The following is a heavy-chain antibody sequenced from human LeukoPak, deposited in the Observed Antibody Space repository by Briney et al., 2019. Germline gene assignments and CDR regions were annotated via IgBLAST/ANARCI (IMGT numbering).Heavy chain of an antibody. D-gene: IGHD4-11*01. Sequence: ASVKVSCKASGYTFTSYGISWVRQAPGQGLEWMGWISAYNGNTNYAQELQGRVTMTTDTSTSTAYMELRSLRSDDTAAYYCAREDDYSNYGVVNYYYGMDVWGQGTTVTVSS. J-gene: IGHJ6*02. CDR3: AREDDYSNYGVVNYYYGMDV. CDR1: GYTFTSYG. CDR2: ISAYNGNT. V-gene: IGHV1-18*01.